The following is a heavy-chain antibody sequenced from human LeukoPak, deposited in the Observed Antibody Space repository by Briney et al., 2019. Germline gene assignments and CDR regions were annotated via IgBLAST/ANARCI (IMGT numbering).Heavy chain of an antibody. D-gene: IGHD3-10*01. J-gene: IGHJ4*02. CDR1: GGSISTDY. V-gene: IGHV4-4*07. CDR3: ASDFGY. CDR2: IYTSGST. Sequence: SETLSLTCTVSGGSISTDYWTWIRQPAGKGLEWIGLIYTSGSTNYNPSLRSRVTISLDTSKNQFSLRLTSVTAADTAVYYCASDFGYWGQGTLVTVSS.